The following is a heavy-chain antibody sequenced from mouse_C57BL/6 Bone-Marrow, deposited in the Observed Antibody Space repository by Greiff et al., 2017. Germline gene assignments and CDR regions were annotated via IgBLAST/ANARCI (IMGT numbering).Heavy chain of an antibody. D-gene: IGHD1-1*01. Sequence: QVTLKECGPGILQPSQTLSLTCSFSGFSLSTFGMGVGWIRQPSGKGLEWLAHIWWDDDKYYNPALKSRLTISKDTSKNQVFLKIANVDTADTATYYCVRIDYYGSSPFAYWGQGTLVTVSA. V-gene: IGHV8-8*01. CDR2: IWWDDDK. J-gene: IGHJ3*01. CDR3: VRIDYYGSSPFAY. CDR1: GFSLSTFGMG.